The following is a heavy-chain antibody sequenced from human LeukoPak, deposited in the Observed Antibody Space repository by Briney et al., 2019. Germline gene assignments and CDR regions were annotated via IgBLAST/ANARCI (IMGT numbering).Heavy chain of an antibody. CDR2: INPNSGGT. Sequence: GASVKVSCKASGYTFTGYYMHWVRQAPGQGLEWMGWINPNSGGTNYAQKFQGRVTMTRDTSISTAYMELSRLRSDDTAMYYCAREALWFGDAFDIWGQGTMVTVSS. CDR1: GYTFTGYY. J-gene: IGHJ3*02. CDR3: AREALWFGDAFDI. V-gene: IGHV1-2*02. D-gene: IGHD3-10*01.